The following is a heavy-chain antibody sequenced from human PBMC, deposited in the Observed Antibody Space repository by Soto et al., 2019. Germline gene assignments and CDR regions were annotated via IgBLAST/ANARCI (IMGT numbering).Heavy chain of an antibody. CDR3: ARAPAYCGGDCVYFDY. V-gene: IGHV4-59*01. CDR1: GGSISSFY. CDR2: IYKSGIT. D-gene: IGHD2-21*02. Sequence: QVQLQESGPGLVKPSETLSLTCSVSGGSISSFYWSWIRQPPGKGLEWIGFIYKSGITNYNPSLKSRVTTSVDMSKDQFSRKLRSVTAADTAVYYCARAPAYCGGDCVYFDYWGQGTLVTVSS. J-gene: IGHJ4*02.